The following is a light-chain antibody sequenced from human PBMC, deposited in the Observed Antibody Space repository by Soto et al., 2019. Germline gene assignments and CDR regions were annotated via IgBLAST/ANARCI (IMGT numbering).Light chain of an antibody. V-gene: IGKV1-6*01. CDR2: AAS. Sequence: AIQMTESLTSLSASVGDRVTITCRASQGIRNDLGWYQQKPGKAPKLLIYAASSFQSGVPSRFSGSGSGTDFTLTISSLQPEDFATYYCLQDYNYPRTFGQGTKVDIK. J-gene: IGKJ1*01. CDR1: QGIRND. CDR3: LQDYNYPRT.